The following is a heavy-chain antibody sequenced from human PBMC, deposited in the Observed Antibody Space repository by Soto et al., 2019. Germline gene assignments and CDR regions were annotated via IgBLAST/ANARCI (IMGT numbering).Heavy chain of an antibody. CDR2: ISRSGGST. D-gene: IGHD1-7*01. CDR3: AKLLELWYFDY. V-gene: IGHV3-23*01. Sequence: GGSLRLSCAASGFTFSSYWMSWVRQAPGKGLEWVSDISRSGGSTYYVDSVKGRFTISRDNSKNTLYLQMNSLRAEDTAVYYCAKLLELWYFDYWGQGTLVTVSS. J-gene: IGHJ4*02. CDR1: GFTFSSYW.